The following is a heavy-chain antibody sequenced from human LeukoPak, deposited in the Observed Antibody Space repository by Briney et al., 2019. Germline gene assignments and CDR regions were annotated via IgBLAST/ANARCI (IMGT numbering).Heavy chain of an antibody. CDR1: GGSISSYY. V-gene: IGHV4-59*05. Sequence: SETLSLTCTVSGGSISSYYWSWIRQPPGKGLEWIGSIYYSGSTYYNPSLKSRVTISVDTSKNQFSLKLSSVTAADTAMYYCARYYDRTGFDYWGQGTLVTVSS. CDR3: ARYYDRTGFDY. D-gene: IGHD3-16*01. CDR2: IYYSGST. J-gene: IGHJ4*02.